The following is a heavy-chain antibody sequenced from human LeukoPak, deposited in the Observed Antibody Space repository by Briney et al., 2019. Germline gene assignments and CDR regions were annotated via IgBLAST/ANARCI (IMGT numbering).Heavy chain of an antibody. D-gene: IGHD3-22*01. Sequence: PGGSLRLSCAASGFTFSSYSMNWVRQAPGKGLEWVSSISSSSYIYYADSVKGRFTISRDNAKNSLYLQMNSLRAEDTAVYYCARHRYDSSGYYHNWGQGTLVTVSS. J-gene: IGHJ4*02. CDR2: ISSSSYI. V-gene: IGHV3-21*01. CDR1: GFTFSSYS. CDR3: ARHRYDSSGYYHN.